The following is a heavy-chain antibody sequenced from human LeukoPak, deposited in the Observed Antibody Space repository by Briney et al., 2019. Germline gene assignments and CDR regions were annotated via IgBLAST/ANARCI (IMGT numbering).Heavy chain of an antibody. J-gene: IGHJ3*02. D-gene: IGHD3-9*01. CDR1: GFTVSSNS. CDR3: ARSLFWDILTPGAFDI. CDR2: IYSDNT. V-gene: IGHV3-53*01. Sequence: QSGGSLRLSCTVSGFTVSSNSMSWVRQAPGKGLEWVSFIYSDNTHYSDSVKGRFTISRDNAKKSLYLQMKSLRAEDTAVYYCARSLFWDILTPGAFDIWGQGTMVTVSS.